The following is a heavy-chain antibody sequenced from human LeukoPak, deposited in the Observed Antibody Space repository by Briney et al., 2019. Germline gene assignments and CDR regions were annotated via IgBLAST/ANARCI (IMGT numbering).Heavy chain of an antibody. CDR2: INHSGST. V-gene: IGHV4-34*01. D-gene: IGHD1-26*01. Sequence: KPSETLSLTCAVYGGSFSGYYWSWIRQPPGKGLEWIGEINHSGSTNYNPSLKSRVTISVDTSKNQFFLKLSSVTAADTAVYYCARDRLATGGMDVWAQGTTVTVSS. CDR1: GGSFSGYY. J-gene: IGHJ6*02. CDR3: ARDRLATGGMDV.